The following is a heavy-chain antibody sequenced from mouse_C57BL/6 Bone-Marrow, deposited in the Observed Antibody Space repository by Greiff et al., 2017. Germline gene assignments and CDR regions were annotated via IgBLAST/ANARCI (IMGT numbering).Heavy chain of an antibody. Sequence: EVMLVESGGGLVQSGRSLRLSCATSGFTFSDFYMEWVRQAPGKGLEWIAASRNKANDYTTEYSASVKGRFIVSRDTSQSILYLQMNALRAEDTAIYYCAREDYDGFGLAYWGQGTLVTVSA. V-gene: IGHV7-1*01. CDR1: GFTFSDFY. CDR3: AREDYDGFGLAY. CDR2: SRNKANDYTT. J-gene: IGHJ3*01. D-gene: IGHD2-3*01.